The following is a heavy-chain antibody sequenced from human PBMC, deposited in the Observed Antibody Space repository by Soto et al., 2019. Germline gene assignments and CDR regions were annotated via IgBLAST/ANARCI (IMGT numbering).Heavy chain of an antibody. V-gene: IGHV1-69*13. CDR2: IIPIFGTA. CDR1: GGTFSSYA. D-gene: IGHD3-10*01. J-gene: IGHJ3*02. CDR3: ASLSMVRGVIITDGAFDI. Sequence: SVKVSCKASGGTFSSYAISWVRQAPGQGLEWMGGIIPIFGTANYAQKFQGRVTITADESTSTAYMELSSLRSEDTAVYYCASLSMVRGVIITDGAFDIWGQGTMVTVSS.